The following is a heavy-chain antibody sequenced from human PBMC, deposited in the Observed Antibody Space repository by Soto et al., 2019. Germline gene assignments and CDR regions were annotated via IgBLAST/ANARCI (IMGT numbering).Heavy chain of an antibody. D-gene: IGHD3-22*01. CDR1: GGSISSYY. CDR3: AREMVHYDPQLNYFDY. V-gene: IGHV4-59*12. CDR2: IYYSGST. J-gene: IGHJ4*02. Sequence: SETLSLTCTVSGGSISSYYWSWIRQPPGKGLEWIGYIYYSGSTNYNPSLKSRVTISVDTSKNQFSLKLSSVTAADTAVYYCAREMVHYDPQLNYFDYWGQGTLVTVSS.